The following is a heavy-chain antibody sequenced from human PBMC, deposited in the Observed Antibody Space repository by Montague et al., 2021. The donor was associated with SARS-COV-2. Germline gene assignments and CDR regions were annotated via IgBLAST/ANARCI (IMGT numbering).Heavy chain of an antibody. CDR2: IYYTGST. J-gene: IGHJ2*01. V-gene: IGHV4-59*01. Sequence: SETLSLTCTVSGGSISSYYWVWIRQPPGKGLEWIGYIYYTGSTKYNPSLKSRVTMSLDRPTNRFSLRLNSVTAADTAMYYCAREFRIELWQTNWYFGLWGRGTLVTVSS. CDR1: GGSISSYY. CDR3: AREFRIELWQTNWYFGL. D-gene: IGHD3-16*01.